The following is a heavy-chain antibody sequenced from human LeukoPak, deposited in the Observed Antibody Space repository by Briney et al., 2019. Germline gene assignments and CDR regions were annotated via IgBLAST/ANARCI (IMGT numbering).Heavy chain of an antibody. J-gene: IGHJ3*02. D-gene: IGHD1-26*01. CDR1: GFTFDDYG. CDR2: INWNGGST. Sequence: GGSLRLSCAASGFTFDDYGMSWVRQAPGKGLEWVSGINWNGGSTGYADSVKGRFTISRDNAKNSLYLQMNSLRAEDTALYYCARTQTPGVGANDAFDIWGQGTMVTVS. V-gene: IGHV3-20*04. CDR3: ARTQTPGVGANDAFDI.